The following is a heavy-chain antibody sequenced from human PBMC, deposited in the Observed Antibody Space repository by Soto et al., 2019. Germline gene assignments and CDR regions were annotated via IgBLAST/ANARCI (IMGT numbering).Heavy chain of an antibody. CDR1: GASISSGDYY. J-gene: IGHJ4*02. CDR3: ARDKSTLIPGGNLDY. V-gene: IGHV4-30-4*01. Sequence: QVQLQESGPGLVKPSQTLSLSCTVSGASISSGDYYWSWIRQPPGKGLEWIGSIYNSGSTYYNPSLQSRITISVDTSKNQFSLNLSSVTAADTAVYYCARDKSTLIPGGNLDYWGQGTLVTVSS. CDR2: IYNSGST. D-gene: IGHD3-22*01.